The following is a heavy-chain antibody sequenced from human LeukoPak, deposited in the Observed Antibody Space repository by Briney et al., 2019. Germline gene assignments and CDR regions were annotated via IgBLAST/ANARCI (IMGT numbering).Heavy chain of an antibody. Sequence: SETLSLTCAVYGGSFSGYYWSWIRRPPGKGLEWIGEINHSGSTNYNPSLKSRVTISVDTSKNQFSLKLSSVTAADTALYFCARMDSLAATGRGFPLCDNWGQGALVTVSS. V-gene: IGHV4-34*01. CDR3: ARMDSLAATGRGFPLCDN. J-gene: IGHJ4*02. CDR1: GGSFSGYY. CDR2: INHSGST. D-gene: IGHD6-13*01.